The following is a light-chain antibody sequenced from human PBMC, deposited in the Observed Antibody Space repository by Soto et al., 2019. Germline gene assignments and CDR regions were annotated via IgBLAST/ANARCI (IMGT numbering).Light chain of an antibody. J-gene: IGKJ1*01. CDR3: QHLGT. CDR2: GAS. V-gene: IGKV3-20*01. CDR1: QRVSSSY. Sequence: EIVLTQSPGTLSLSPGERATLSCRASQRVSSSYFDSYQQKHGQPPSLLIYGASSRATRIPDRVSGSGSVTDFILTISRLEPEDFAVYYCQHLGTFGQGTKVEIK.